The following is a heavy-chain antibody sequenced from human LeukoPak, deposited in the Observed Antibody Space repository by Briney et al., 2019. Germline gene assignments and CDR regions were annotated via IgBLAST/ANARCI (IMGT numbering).Heavy chain of an antibody. CDR1: GFTFSSHW. J-gene: IGHJ5*02. CDR3: ARGGAVAGPLFDP. V-gene: IGHV3-7*03. D-gene: IGHD6-19*01. CDR2: INQDGSEK. Sequence: GGSLRLSCAASGFTFSSHWMSWVRQAPGKGLEWVVNINQDGSEKYSVDSVKGRFTISRDNAKNSLYLQMNSLRAEDTAVYYCARGGAVAGPLFDPWGQGTLVTVSS.